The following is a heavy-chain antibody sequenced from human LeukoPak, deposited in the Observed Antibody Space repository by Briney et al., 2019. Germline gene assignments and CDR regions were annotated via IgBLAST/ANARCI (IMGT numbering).Heavy chain of an antibody. V-gene: IGHV1-24*01. J-gene: IGHJ4*02. CDR1: GYTLTELS. D-gene: IGHD6-19*01. Sequence: ASVTVSCKVSGYTLTELSMHWVRQAPGKGLEWMGGFDPEDGETIYAQKFQGRVTMTEDTSTDTAYMELSSLRSEDTAVYYCATLVFSSGWYFDYWGQGTLVTVSS. CDR3: ATLVFSSGWYFDY. CDR2: FDPEDGET.